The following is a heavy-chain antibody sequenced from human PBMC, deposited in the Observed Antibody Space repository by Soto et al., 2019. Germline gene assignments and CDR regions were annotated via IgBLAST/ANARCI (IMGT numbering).Heavy chain of an antibody. CDR3: ARDREDSGGGIDV. Sequence: QVPLQESGPGLVKPSQTLSLTCTVSGGSISSGDYYWSWIRQPPGKGLEWIGYIYYSGSTYYNPSLKSRITISVDTSKNQFSLKLNSVTAADTAVYYCARDREDSGGGIDVWGQGTTVTVSS. CDR1: GGSISSGDYY. J-gene: IGHJ6*02. D-gene: IGHD6-6*01. CDR2: IYYSGST. V-gene: IGHV4-30-4*01.